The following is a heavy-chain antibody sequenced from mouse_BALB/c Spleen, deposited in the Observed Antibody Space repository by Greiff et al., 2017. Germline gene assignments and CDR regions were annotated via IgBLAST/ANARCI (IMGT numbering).Heavy chain of an antibody. CDR3: ARGGYRPYAMDY. V-gene: IGHV1-7*01. J-gene: IGHJ4*01. CDR2: INPSTGYT. D-gene: IGHD2-14*01. CDR1: GYTFTSYW. Sequence: QVQLQQSGAELAKPGASVKMSCKASGYTFTSYWMHWVKQRPGQGLEWIGYINPSTGYTEYNQKFKDKATLTADKSSSTAYMQLSSLTSEDSAVYYCARGGYRPYAMDYWGQGTSVTVSS.